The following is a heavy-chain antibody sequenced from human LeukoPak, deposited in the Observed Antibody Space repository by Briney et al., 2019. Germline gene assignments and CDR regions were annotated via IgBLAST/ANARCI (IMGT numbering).Heavy chain of an antibody. CDR3: ARANKPGNVVLPFY. CDR2: INAGNGNT. V-gene: IGHV1-3*01. CDR1: GYTFTTYA. D-gene: IGHD1-14*01. J-gene: IGHJ4*02. Sequence: ASVKVSCKTSGYTFTTYAFHWVRQAPGQRLEWMGSINAGNGNTKFSQNLQGRVTIARDTSASTAYMELSSLRSEDTAVYYCARANKPGNVVLPFYWGQGTLVTVSS.